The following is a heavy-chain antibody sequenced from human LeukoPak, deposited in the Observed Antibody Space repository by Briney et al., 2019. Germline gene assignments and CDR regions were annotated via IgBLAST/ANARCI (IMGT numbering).Heavy chain of an antibody. Sequence: KPSETLSLTCAVYGGSFSGYYWSWIRQPPGKGLEWIGEINHSGSTNYNPSLKSRVTISVDTSKNQFSLKLSSVTAADTAVYYCARESSGNYYNPLGYMDVWGKGTTVTVSS. J-gene: IGHJ6*03. D-gene: IGHD3-10*01. CDR3: ARESSGNYYNPLGYMDV. V-gene: IGHV4-34*01. CDR1: GGSFSGYY. CDR2: INHSGST.